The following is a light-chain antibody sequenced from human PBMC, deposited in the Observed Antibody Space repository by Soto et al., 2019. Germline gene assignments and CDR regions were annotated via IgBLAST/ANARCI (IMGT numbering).Light chain of an antibody. CDR1: SSDVGGYDY. CDR3: CSYGGSFPYV. J-gene: IGLJ1*01. CDR2: DVT. V-gene: IGLV2-11*01. Sequence: QSALAQPPSVSGSPGQSVTISCTGTSSDVGGYDYVSWYQQRPGKAPKLLIYDVTKRPSGVPDRFSGSMSGNTASLTISGLQAEDQADFYCCSYGGSFPYVFGTGTKVTV.